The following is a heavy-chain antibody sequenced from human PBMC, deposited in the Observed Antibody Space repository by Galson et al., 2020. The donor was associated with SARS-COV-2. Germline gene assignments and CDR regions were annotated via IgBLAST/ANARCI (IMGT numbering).Heavy chain of an antibody. CDR1: TFSGYS. D-gene: IGHD1-1*01. J-gene: IGHJ4*02. CDR2: VSPDGRDK. V-gene: IGHV3-30-3*01. Sequence: TGGSLRLSCAFTFSGYSIHWVRQAPGKGLEWVAFVSPDGRDKNYGESVKGRFTISRDNSKRTVYLQMNSLRSDDTAVYYCAGMTTAFDSWGRGALVTVHS. CDR3: AGMTTAFDS.